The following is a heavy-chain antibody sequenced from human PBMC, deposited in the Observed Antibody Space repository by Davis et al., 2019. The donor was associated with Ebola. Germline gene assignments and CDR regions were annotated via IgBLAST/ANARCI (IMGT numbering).Heavy chain of an antibody. Sequence: GESLKISCPASGFTFSSSGMDWVRQAPGKGLEWVAVIWNDGSHQYYGDSVKGRFTVSRDNSKNTLFLQMNSLRVDDTAVYYCARRLTITYTMDVWGQGATVTVSS. V-gene: IGHV3-33*01. CDR1: GFTFSSSG. D-gene: IGHD4/OR15-4a*01. CDR2: IWNDGSHQ. J-gene: IGHJ6*02. CDR3: ARRLTITYTMDV.